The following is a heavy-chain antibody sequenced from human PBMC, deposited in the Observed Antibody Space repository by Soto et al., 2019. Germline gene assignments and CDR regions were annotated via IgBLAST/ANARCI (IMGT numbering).Heavy chain of an antibody. CDR1: GFTFSSYG. CDR3: AKAAAAGHSPYYFDY. V-gene: IGHV3-30*18. D-gene: IGHD6-13*01. Sequence: QVQLVESGGGVVQPGRSLRLSCAASGFTFSSYGMHWVRQAPGKGLEWVAVISYDGSNKYYADSVKGRFTISRDNSKNTLYLQMNSLRAEYTAVYYCAKAAAAGHSPYYFDYWGQGTLVTVSS. J-gene: IGHJ4*02. CDR2: ISYDGSNK.